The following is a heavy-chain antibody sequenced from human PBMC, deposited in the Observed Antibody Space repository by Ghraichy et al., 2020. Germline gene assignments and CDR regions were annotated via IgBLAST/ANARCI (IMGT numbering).Heavy chain of an antibody. CDR3: ARVDYRDHAFDY. CDR1: GGSVSSSNYY. D-gene: IGHD4-17*01. CDR2: IFYSGST. V-gene: IGHV4-61*03. J-gene: IGHJ4*02. Sequence: SETLSLTCTVSGGSVSSSNYYWTWIRQPPGKGLEWIGYIFYSGSTDYNPSLKSRVTISVDTSKNRFSLKLTSVTAADTAVYYCARVDYRDHAFDYWGQGTLVTVSS.